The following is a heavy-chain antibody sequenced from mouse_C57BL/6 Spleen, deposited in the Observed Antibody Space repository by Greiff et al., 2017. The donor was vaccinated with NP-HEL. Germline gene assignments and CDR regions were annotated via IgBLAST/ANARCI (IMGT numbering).Heavy chain of an antibody. CDR1: GYTFTSYG. CDR3: ARGLRYY. D-gene: IGHD1-1*01. Sequence: QVQLKQSGAELARPGASVKLSCKASGYTFTSYGISWVKQRTGQGLEWIGEIYPRSGNTYYIEKFKGKATLTADKASSTAYMELRSLTSEDSAVSFCARGLRYYWGQGTTLTVSS. CDR2: IYPRSGNT. V-gene: IGHV1-81*01. J-gene: IGHJ2*01.